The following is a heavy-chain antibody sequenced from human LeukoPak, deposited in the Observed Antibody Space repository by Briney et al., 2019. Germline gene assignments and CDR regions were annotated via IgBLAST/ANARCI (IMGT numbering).Heavy chain of an antibody. Sequence: GASVKVSCKASGYTFTGYYMHWVRQAPGQGLEWMGWINPNSGGTNYVQKFQGRVTMTRDTSISTAYMELSRLRSDDTAVYYCARGHPWNRVAVTLGSRYSMDVWGKGTTVTISS. J-gene: IGHJ6*03. CDR1: GYTFTGYY. CDR2: INPNSGGT. CDR3: ARGHPWNRVAVTLGSRYSMDV. D-gene: IGHD2-15*01. V-gene: IGHV1-2*02.